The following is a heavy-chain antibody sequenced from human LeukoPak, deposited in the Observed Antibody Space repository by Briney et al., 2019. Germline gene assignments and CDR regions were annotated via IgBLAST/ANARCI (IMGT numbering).Heavy chain of an antibody. J-gene: IGHJ4*02. CDR1: GFTVSSNY. CDR2: IYSGGST. CDR3: ARAARDGYNVLFPDY. Sequence: GGSLRLSCAASGFTVSSNYMSWVRQAPGKGLEWVSVIYSGGSTYYADSVKGRFTISRHNSKNTLYLRMNSLRAEDTAVYYCARAARDGYNVLFPDYWGQGTLVTVSS. D-gene: IGHD5-24*01. V-gene: IGHV3-53*04.